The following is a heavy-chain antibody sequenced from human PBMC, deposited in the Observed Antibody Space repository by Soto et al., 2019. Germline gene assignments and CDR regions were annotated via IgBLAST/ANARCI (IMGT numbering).Heavy chain of an antibody. CDR2: IIPILGIA. CDR3: ARDNDITMVRGVTVLNWFDP. D-gene: IGHD3-10*01. J-gene: IGHJ5*02. CDR1: GCTFSSYT. V-gene: IGHV1-69*04. Sequence: ASVKVSCKASGCTFSSYTISWVRQAPGQGLEWMGRIIPILGIANYAQKFQGRVTITADKSTSTAYMELSSLRSEDTAVYYCARDNDITMVRGVTVLNWFDPWGQGTLVTVSS.